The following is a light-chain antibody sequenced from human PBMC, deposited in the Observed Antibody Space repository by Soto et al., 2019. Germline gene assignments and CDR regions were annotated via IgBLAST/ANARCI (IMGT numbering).Light chain of an antibody. Sequence: EIVLTQSPGTLYLSPGERATLSCRASQSVSSSYLAWYQQKPGQAPRRLIYGASSRATGLPDRFSGSGSGTDFTLTISRLEPEDFAVYYCQQYGSSPYTFGQGTKLEIK. CDR1: QSVSSSY. CDR2: GAS. J-gene: IGKJ2*01. V-gene: IGKV3-20*01. CDR3: QQYGSSPYT.